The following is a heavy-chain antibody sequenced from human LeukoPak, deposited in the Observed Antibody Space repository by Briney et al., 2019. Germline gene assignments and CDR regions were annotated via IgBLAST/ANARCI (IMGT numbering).Heavy chain of an antibody. CDR3: ARVSPYCSSTSCKLYYFDY. V-gene: IGHV4-38-2*02. D-gene: IGHD2-2*01. Sequence: SETLSLTCTVSGYSISSGYYWGWIRQPPGKGLEWIGSIYHSGSPYYNPSLKSRVTISVDTSKNQFSLKLSSVTAADTAVYYCARVSPYCSSTSCKLYYFDYWGQGTLVTVSS. J-gene: IGHJ4*02. CDR1: GYSISSGYY. CDR2: IYHSGSP.